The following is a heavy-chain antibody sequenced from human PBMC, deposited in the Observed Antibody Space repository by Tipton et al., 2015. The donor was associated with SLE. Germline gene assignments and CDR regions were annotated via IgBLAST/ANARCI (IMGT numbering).Heavy chain of an antibody. V-gene: IGHV4-34*01. J-gene: IGHJ2*01. CDR1: GGSFSGYY. CDR2: INHSGST. CDR3: ARTTVTTRPLWYFDL. Sequence: TLSLTCAVYGGSFSGYYWSWIRQPPGKGLEWIGEINHSGSTNYNPSLKSRVTISVDTSKNQFSLKLSSVTAADTAVYYCARTTVTTRPLWYFDLWGRGTLVTVSS. D-gene: IGHD4-17*01.